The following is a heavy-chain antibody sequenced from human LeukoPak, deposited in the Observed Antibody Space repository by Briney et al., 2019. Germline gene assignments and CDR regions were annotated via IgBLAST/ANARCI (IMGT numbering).Heavy chain of an antibody. CDR1: GFTFSSYA. Sequence: PGGSLRLSCAASGFTFSSYAMSWVRQAPGKGLEWVSAISGSGGSTYYADSVKGRFTISRDNSKNTLYLPMNSLRAEDTAVYYCAKDRDRHYYGSGTWGQGTLVTVSS. V-gene: IGHV3-23*01. CDR2: ISGSGGST. D-gene: IGHD3-10*01. J-gene: IGHJ5*02. CDR3: AKDRDRHYYGSGT.